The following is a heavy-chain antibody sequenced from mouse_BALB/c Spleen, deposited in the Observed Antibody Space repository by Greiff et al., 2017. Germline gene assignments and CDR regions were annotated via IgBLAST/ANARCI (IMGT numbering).Heavy chain of an antibody. CDR3: AREGDPQDCGYGTWFAY. CDR2: INPGSGGT. V-gene: IGHV1-54*01. Sequence: VQLQQSGAELVRPGTSVKVSCKASGYAFTNYLIEWVKQRPGQGLEWIGVINPGSGGTNYNEKFKGKATLTADKSSSTAYMQLSSLTSDDSAVYFCAREGDPQDCGYGTWFAYWGQGTLVTVSA. CDR1: GYAFTNYL. J-gene: IGHJ3*01. D-gene: IGHD1-2*01.